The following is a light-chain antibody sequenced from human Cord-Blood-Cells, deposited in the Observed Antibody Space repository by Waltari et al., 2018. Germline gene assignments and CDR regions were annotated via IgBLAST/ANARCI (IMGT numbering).Light chain of an antibody. Sequence: DIQMTKSPSSLSASVGDRVTITCRASQSMSSYLNWYQQKPEKAPKLLIYAASSLQSGVPSRFSGSRSWTDFTLTISSLQPEDFATYYCQQSYSTPYSFGQGTKLEIK. CDR2: AAS. J-gene: IGKJ2*03. CDR1: QSMSSY. CDR3: QQSYSTPYS. V-gene: IGKV1-39*01.